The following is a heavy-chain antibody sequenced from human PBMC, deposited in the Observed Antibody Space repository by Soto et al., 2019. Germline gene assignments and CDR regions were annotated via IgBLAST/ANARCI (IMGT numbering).Heavy chain of an antibody. Sequence: QITLKESGPTLVKPTETLTLTCTISGFSLRSSGVAVAWFRQPPGKAVEWLALSFWDDDARYSPSLKTRLTISKDTTQNQVVLTMTNVDPADTATYYCARRRIQSTASCSVDHWGQGTLVTVSS. D-gene: IGHD2-15*01. CDR3: ARRRIQSTASCSVDH. J-gene: IGHJ4*02. V-gene: IGHV2-5*02. CDR1: GFSLRSSGVA. CDR2: SFWDDDA.